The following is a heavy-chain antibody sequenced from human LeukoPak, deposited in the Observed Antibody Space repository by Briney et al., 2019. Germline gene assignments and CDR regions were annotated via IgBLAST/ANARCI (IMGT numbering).Heavy chain of an antibody. Sequence: SVKVSCKASGGTFSSYAISWARQAPGQGLEWMGGIIPIFGTANYAQKFQGRVTITADESTSTAYMELSSLRSEDTAVYYCARDRYYGSGSYYRYYYYYGMDVWGQGTTVTVSS. CDR3: ARDRYYGSGSYYRYYYYYGMDV. J-gene: IGHJ6*02. D-gene: IGHD3-10*01. V-gene: IGHV1-69*13. CDR2: IIPIFGTA. CDR1: GGTFSSYA.